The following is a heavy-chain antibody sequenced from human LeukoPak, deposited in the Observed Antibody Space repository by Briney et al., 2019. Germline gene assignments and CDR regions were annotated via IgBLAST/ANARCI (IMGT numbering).Heavy chain of an antibody. Sequence: SETLSLTCAVYGGSFSGYYWSWIRQPPGKGLEWIGEIHHSGSTNYNPSLKSRVTISVDTSKNQFSLKLSSVTAADTAVYYCARGRTRIVATITFLRSFDIWGQGTMVTVSS. D-gene: IGHD5-12*01. CDR3: ARGRTRIVATITFLRSFDI. J-gene: IGHJ3*02. CDR1: GGSFSGYY. V-gene: IGHV4-34*01. CDR2: IHHSGST.